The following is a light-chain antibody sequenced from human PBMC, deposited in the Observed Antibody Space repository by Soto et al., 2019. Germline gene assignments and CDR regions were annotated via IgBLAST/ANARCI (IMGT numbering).Light chain of an antibody. CDR1: SSDVGGYNY. CDR3: SSYTSSSTVI. CDR2: EVS. Sequence: QSALTQPASVSGSPGQSITISCTGASSDVGGYNYVSWYQQHPGKAPKLIIYEVSHRPAGVSNRFSGSKSGNTASLTISGLQAEDEADYYCSSYTSSSTVIFGGGTKVTVL. J-gene: IGLJ2*01. V-gene: IGLV2-14*01.